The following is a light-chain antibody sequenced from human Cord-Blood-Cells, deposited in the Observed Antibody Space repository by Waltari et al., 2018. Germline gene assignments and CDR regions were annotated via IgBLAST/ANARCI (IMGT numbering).Light chain of an antibody. V-gene: IGLV2-14*01. CDR2: EVS. J-gene: IGLJ2*01. CDR3: SSYTSSSTLV. Sequence: QSALTQPASVSGSPGQSITISCTGTSSDVGGYNYVSWYQQHPGKAPKLMIYEVSSRRSGVSNRFCVSKADNTASLTICEREAEDVAYYYCSSYTSSSTLVFGGGTKLTVL. CDR1: SSDVGGYNY.